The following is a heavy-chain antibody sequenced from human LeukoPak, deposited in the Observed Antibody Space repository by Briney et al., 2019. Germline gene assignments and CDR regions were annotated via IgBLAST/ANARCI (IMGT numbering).Heavy chain of an antibody. D-gene: IGHD3-22*01. CDR3: ARGYDTTNIDY. CDR2: IYYSGST. V-gene: IGHV4-39*07. Sequence: SQTLSLTCTVPGGSTSRGSYYSSWIRQPPGKGLEWIGSIYYSGSTYYNPSLKSRVTISVDTSKNQFSLKLSSVTAADTAFYYCARGYDTTNIDYWGQGTLVTVSS. J-gene: IGHJ4*02. CDR1: GGSTSRGSYY.